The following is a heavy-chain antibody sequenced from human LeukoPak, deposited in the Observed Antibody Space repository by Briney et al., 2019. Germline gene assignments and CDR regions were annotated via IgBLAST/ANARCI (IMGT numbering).Heavy chain of an antibody. V-gene: IGHV4-4*07. CDR1: GGSISSYY. CDR3: ARGPLRLSAITVTTSFDY. D-gene: IGHD4-17*01. Sequence: SETLSLTCTVSGGSISSYYWSWIRQPAGKGLEWIGRIYTSGSTNYNPSLKSRVTMSVDTSKNQFSLKLSSVTAADTAVYYCARGPLRLSAITVTTSFDYWGQGTLVTVSS. CDR2: IYTSGST. J-gene: IGHJ4*02.